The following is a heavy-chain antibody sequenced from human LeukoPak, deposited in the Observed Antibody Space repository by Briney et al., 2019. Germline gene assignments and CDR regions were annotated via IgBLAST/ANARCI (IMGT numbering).Heavy chain of an antibody. CDR2: IIPILGIA. D-gene: IGHD1-1*01. Sequence: SVKVSCKASGGTFSSYTISWVRQAPGQGLEWMGRIIPILGIANYAQKFQGRVTITADKSTSTAYMELSSLRSEDTAVYYCARDPTYYWNDGLDYWGQGTLVTVSS. CDR1: GGTFSSYT. CDR3: ARDPTYYWNDGLDY. V-gene: IGHV1-69*04. J-gene: IGHJ4*02.